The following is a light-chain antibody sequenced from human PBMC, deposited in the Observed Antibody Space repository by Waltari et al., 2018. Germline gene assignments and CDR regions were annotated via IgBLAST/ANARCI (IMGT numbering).Light chain of an antibody. CDR3: SAFAGSNNFGV. Sequence: QSALTQPPSASGSPGQSVTISCTGTSRDIGGSNFVSWYQQRPGKAPRFLIYDVNKRPAGVSERVSGSKAGNTASLTVSGLQPDDEATYCCSAFAGSNNFGVFGGGTKLTVL. CDR1: SRDIGGSNF. V-gene: IGLV2-8*01. CDR2: DVN. J-gene: IGLJ3*02.